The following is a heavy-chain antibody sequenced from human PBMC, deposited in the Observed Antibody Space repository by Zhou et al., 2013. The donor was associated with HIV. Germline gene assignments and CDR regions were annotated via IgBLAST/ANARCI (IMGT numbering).Heavy chain of an antibody. CDR2: ILPNSGAT. CDR3: ARTTLYDRTGSYYGFDY. J-gene: IGHJ4*02. V-gene: IGHV1-2*02. D-gene: IGHD3-22*01. CDR1: EYSFTGYY. Sequence: QVHLVQSGAEVKEPGASVKLSCKTEYSFTGYYMHWVRQAPGQGLEWMGWILPNSGATKYAQRFQGRVTMTRDTSISTVYMELRGLRSDDTALYYCARTTLYDRTGSYYGFDYWGQGTLVTVSS.